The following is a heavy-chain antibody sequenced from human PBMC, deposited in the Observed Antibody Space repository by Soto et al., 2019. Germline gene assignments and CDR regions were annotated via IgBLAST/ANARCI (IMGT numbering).Heavy chain of an antibody. D-gene: IGHD3-16*01. Sequence: GGSLRLSCAASGFTFSRYNMNWVRQAPEKGLQWVSYISSSSRTIYYADSVKGRFTVSRDNAQNSLYLQMNSLRAEDTAVYYCARLIGDSWLDSWGQGTLVTVS. CDR1: GFTFSRYN. CDR2: ISSSSRTI. J-gene: IGHJ5*01. V-gene: IGHV3-48*01. CDR3: ARLIGDSWLDS.